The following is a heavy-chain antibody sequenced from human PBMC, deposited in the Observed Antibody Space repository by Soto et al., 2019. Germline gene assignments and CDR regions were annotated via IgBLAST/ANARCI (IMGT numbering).Heavy chain of an antibody. CDR3: ARGWRVRGVIATWFDP. CDR1: GFTFSSYS. Sequence: EVQLVESGGGLVKPGGSLRLSCAASGFTFSSYSMNWVRQAPGKGLEWVSSISSSSSYIYYADSVKGRFTISRDNAKNSLYLQMNGLRAEDTAVYYCARGWRVRGVIATWFDPWGQGTLVTVSS. D-gene: IGHD3-10*01. CDR2: ISSSSSYI. J-gene: IGHJ5*02. V-gene: IGHV3-21*01.